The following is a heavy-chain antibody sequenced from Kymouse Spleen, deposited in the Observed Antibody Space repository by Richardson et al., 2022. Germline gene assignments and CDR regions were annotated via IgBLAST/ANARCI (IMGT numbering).Heavy chain of an antibody. J-gene: IGHJ6*02. D-gene: IGHD3-10*01. Sequence: QVQLQQWGAGLLKPSETLSLTCAVYGGSFSGYYWSWIRQPPGKGLEWIGEINHSGSTNYNPSLKSRVTISVDTSKNQFSLKLSSVTAADTAVYYCAREDGSGSPLRGMDVWGQGTTVTVSS. CDR2: INHSGST. CDR1: GGSFSGYY. CDR3: AREDGSGSPLRGMDV. V-gene: IGHV4-34*01.